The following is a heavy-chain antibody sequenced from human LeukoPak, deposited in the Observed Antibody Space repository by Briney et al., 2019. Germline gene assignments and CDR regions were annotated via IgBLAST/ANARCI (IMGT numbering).Heavy chain of an antibody. Sequence: ASVKVSCKASGYTFTCYGITWVRQAPGQGLEWMGWISAYNGNTNYAQNLQGRVTMTTDTSTSTAYMELRSLRSDDTAVYYCASMTVAGRDYYYYYMDVWGKGTTVTVSS. CDR3: ASMTVAGRDYYYYYMDV. J-gene: IGHJ6*03. CDR1: GYTFTCYG. V-gene: IGHV1-18*04. CDR2: ISAYNGNT. D-gene: IGHD6-19*01.